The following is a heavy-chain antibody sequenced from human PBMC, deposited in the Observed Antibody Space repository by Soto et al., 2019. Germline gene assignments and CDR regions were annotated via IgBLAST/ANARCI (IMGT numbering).Heavy chain of an antibody. Sequence: GGSLRLSCAASGFTFSNYNLHWVRQAPGKGLEWISYISSSGSTAYYASSVEGRFTISRDNANNSVYLQMDSLRAEDTALYYCTRAAWFPYLSFYWGQGALVTVSS. V-gene: IGHV3-48*03. J-gene: IGHJ4*02. CDR2: ISSSGSTA. D-gene: IGHD3-10*01. CDR1: GFTFSNYN. CDR3: TRAAWFPYLSFY.